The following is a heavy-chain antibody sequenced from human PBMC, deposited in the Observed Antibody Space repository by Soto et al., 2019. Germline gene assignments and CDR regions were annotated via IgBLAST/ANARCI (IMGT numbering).Heavy chain of an antibody. J-gene: IGHJ4*02. Sequence: EVQLLESGGNLVQPGGSLRLSCAASGFTFSSFAMSWVRQAPVKGLEWVSVIGPRASITAYADSVRGRFTISRDNSKNTLYLHMNSLRAEDTAVYYCVDRGSGWYHGGGQGILVTVSS. CDR1: GFTFSSFA. CDR3: VDRGSGWYHG. V-gene: IGHV3-23*01. D-gene: IGHD6-19*01. CDR2: IGPRASIT.